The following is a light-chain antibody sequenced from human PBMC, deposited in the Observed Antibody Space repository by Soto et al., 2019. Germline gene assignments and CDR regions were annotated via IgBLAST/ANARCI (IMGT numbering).Light chain of an antibody. Sequence: DIVMTQSPDSLAVSLGERATINCKSSQSVLYSSNNKNYLAWYQQKPGQPPKLLIYWASTRESGVPDRFSGSGSGTDFTLTISSLQAEDVAVYSCQQYYSTPYTFGKGTKVDMK. J-gene: IGKJ2*01. CDR1: QSVLYSSNNKNY. CDR3: QQYYSTPYT. V-gene: IGKV4-1*01. CDR2: WAS.